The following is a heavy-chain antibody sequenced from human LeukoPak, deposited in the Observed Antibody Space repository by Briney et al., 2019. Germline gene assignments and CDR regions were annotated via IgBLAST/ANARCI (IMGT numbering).Heavy chain of an antibody. CDR1: GYSFTSYW. CDR2: IYPGDSGT. V-gene: IGHV5-51*01. D-gene: IGHD6-6*01. Sequence: GESLKISCKGSGYSFTSYWIGWVRQMPGKGLEWMGIIYPGDSGTRYSPSFQGQVTISADKSISTAYLQWSSLKASDTAMYYCARHGPIAARGNWFDPWGQGTLVTVSS. J-gene: IGHJ5*02. CDR3: ARHGPIAARGNWFDP.